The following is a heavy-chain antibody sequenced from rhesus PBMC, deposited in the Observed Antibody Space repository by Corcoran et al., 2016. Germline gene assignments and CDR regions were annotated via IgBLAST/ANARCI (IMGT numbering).Heavy chain of an antibody. V-gene: IGHV3S42*01. J-gene: IGHJ5-1*01. CDR2: LKSGGDRT. D-gene: IGHD3-16*01. Sequence: EMYLVESGGGLAKPGGSLRVSCAASGFTVNCCWTNWVRQTQRKGLEGSSSLKSGGDRTVYSDSVKGRFTISRDTTRNTISLQMNNLRAEDTAVYYCVKGLYYYSASDVWGAGVPVTVSS. CDR1: GFTVNCCW. CDR3: VKGLYYYSASDV.